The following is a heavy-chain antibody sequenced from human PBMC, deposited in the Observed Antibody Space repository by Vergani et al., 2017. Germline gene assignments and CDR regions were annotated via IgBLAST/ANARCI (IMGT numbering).Heavy chain of an antibody. Sequence: EVQLVESGGGLVQPGGSLRLSCAASGFTFSSYDMHWVRQATGKGLEWVSAIGTAGDTYYPGSVKGRFTISRENAKNSLYIQMNSLRAGDTAVYYCARAYYYNSSGHYDFDDWGQGTMVTVSS. CDR1: GFTFSSYD. D-gene: IGHD3-22*01. V-gene: IGHV3-13*01. J-gene: IGHJ4*03. CDR2: IGTAGDT. CDR3: ARAYYYNSSGHYDFDD.